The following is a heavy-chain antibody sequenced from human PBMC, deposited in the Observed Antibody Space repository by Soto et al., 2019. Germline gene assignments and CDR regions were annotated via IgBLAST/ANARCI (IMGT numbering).Heavy chain of an antibody. V-gene: IGHV4-38-2*02. CDR1: GYSISSGYY. J-gene: IGHJ4*02. D-gene: IGHD5-18*01. CDR3: AIDMDSYGPYHFDY. Sequence: SETLSLTCAVSGYSISSGYYWGWIRQPPGKGLEWIGSIYHTGNTYYNPSLRSRVIISGDTSKNQISLSLSSVTAADTAVYYCAIDMDSYGPYHFDYWGQGTQVTVSS. CDR2: IYHTGNT.